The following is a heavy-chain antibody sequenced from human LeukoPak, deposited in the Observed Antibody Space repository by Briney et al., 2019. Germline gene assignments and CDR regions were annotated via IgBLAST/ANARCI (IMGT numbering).Heavy chain of an antibody. CDR2: ISSSGSTI. J-gene: IGHJ6*03. CDR3: ARIRCSSTSCYVNYYYYMDV. Sequence: GGSLRLSCAASGFTFSDYYMSWIRQAPGKGLEWVSYISSSGSTIYYADSVKGRFTISRDNAKNSLYLQMNSLRAEDTAVYYCARIRCSSTSCYVNYYYYMDVWGKGTTVTVSS. V-gene: IGHV3-11*04. CDR1: GFTFSDYY. D-gene: IGHD2-2*01.